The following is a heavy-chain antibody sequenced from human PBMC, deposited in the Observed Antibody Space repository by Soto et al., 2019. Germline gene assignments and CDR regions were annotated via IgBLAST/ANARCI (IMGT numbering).Heavy chain of an antibody. Sequence: GGSLRLSCAASGFTFSNAWMSWVRQAPGKGLEWVGRIKSKTDGGTTDYAAPVKGRFTISRDDSKNTPYLQMNSLKTEDTAVYYCTTEYYGDYEPQYYMDVWGKGTTVTVSS. CDR2: IKSKTDGGTT. V-gene: IGHV3-15*01. CDR3: TTEYYGDYEPQYYMDV. D-gene: IGHD4-17*01. CDR1: GFTFSNAW. J-gene: IGHJ6*03.